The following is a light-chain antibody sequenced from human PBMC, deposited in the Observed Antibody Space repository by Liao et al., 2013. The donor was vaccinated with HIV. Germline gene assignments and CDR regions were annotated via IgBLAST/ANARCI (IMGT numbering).Light chain of an antibody. CDR2: QDT. CDR1: KLGDEY. J-gene: IGLJ1*01. Sequence: SYELTQPPSVSVSPGQTASITCSGDKLGDEYASWYQQKPGQSPVLVIYQDTRRPSGIPERFSGSNSGNTATLTISGTQAMDEADYYCQAWDRSTGVFGPGTKVTVL. CDR3: QAWDRSTGV. V-gene: IGLV3-1*01.